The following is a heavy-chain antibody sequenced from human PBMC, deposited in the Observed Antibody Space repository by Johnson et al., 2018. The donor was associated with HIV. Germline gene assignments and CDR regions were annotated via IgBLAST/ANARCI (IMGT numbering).Heavy chain of an antibody. V-gene: IGHV3-53*01. D-gene: IGHD3-22*01. J-gene: IGHJ3*02. CDR3: ARVGRVYDSSGYAIDAFDI. CDR1: GFTVSSNY. Sequence: VQLVESGGGLIQPGGSLRLSCAASGFTVSSNYMSWVRQAPGRGLEWVSVIYSGGNTYYADSVKGRFTISRDNSKNTLYLQMNSLKTEDTAVYYCARVGRVYDSSGYAIDAFDIWGQGTMVTVSS. CDR2: IYSGGNT.